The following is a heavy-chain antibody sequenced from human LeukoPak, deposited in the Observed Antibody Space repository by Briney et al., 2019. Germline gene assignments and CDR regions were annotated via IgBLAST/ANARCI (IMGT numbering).Heavy chain of an antibody. V-gene: IGHV1-69*01. D-gene: IGHD1-26*01. CDR3: ASPGGSGSYFPFDY. J-gene: IGHJ4*02. CDR2: IIPIFGTA. CDR1: GGTFSSYA. Sequence: GASVKVSCKASGGTFSSYAISWVRQAPGQGLEWMGGIIPIFGTANYAQKFQGRVTITADESTSTAYMELSSLRSEDTAVYYCASPGGSGSYFPFDYWGQGTLVTVSS.